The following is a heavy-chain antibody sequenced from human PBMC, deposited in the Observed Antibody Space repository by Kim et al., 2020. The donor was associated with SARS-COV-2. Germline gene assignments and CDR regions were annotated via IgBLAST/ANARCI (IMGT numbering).Heavy chain of an antibody. CDR1: GGSFSGYY. D-gene: IGHD6-19*01. Sequence: SETLSLTCAVYGGSFSGYYWSWIRQPPGKGLEWIGEINHSGSTNYNPSLKSRVTISVDTSKNQFSLKLSSVTAADTAVYYCARRYRGSGWYLDYYGMDV. CDR3: ARRYRGSGWYLDYYGMDV. V-gene: IGHV4-34*01. J-gene: IGHJ6*01. CDR2: INHSGST.